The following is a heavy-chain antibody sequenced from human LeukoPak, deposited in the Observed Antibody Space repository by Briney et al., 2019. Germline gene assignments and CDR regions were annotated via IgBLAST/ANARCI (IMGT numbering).Heavy chain of an antibody. CDR1: GYTFTGYY. Sequence: ASVKVSCKASGYTFTGYYMHWVRQAPGQGLEWMGWINPNSGGTNYAQKFQGRVTTTRDTSISTAYMELSRLRSDDTAVYYCARDPHGTTVTYDYWGQGTLVTVSS. CDR3: ARDPHGTTVTYDY. J-gene: IGHJ4*02. CDR2: INPNSGGT. V-gene: IGHV1-2*02. D-gene: IGHD4-11*01.